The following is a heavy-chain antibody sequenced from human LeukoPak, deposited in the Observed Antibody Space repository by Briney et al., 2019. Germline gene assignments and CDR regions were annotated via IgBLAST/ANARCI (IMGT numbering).Heavy chain of an antibody. J-gene: IGHJ3*02. V-gene: IGHV4-59*12. CDR1: GGSISTYY. CDR2: IYYSGSS. Sequence: LETLSLTCTLSGGSISTYYWSWIRQPPGKGLEWIGYIYYSGSSSYNPSLKSRGSMSVDTSKNQFSLKLSSVTAADTAVYYCARGSITVVPAFDIWGQGTMVTVSS. D-gene: IGHD3-3*01. CDR3: ARGSITVVPAFDI.